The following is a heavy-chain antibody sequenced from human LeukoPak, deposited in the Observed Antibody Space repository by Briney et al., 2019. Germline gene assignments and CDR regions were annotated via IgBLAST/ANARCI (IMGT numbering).Heavy chain of an antibody. V-gene: IGHV3-49*04. CDR3: QTYYYDSSGYYYIDQ. D-gene: IGHD3-22*01. Sequence: GGSLRLSCTPSGFTFGDYAMSWVRQAPGKGLEWVGFIRSKAYGGTTEYAASVKGRFTISRDDSKSIAYLQMNSLKTEDTAVYYCQTYYYDSSGYYYIDQWGQGTLVTVSS. J-gene: IGHJ4*02. CDR2: IRSKAYGGTT. CDR1: GFTFGDYA.